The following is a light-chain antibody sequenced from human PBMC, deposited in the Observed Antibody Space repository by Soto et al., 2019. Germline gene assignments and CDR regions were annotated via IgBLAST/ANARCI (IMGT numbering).Light chain of an antibody. Sequence: EVVMTQSPATLSVPPVERATLSCRASQSVSTNFAWYQQKPGQAPRLLIYGASTRATAVPARFTASGSGTEFTLTISSLQSEDFAVYYCQQYNTWPRTFGQGTKVDIK. CDR1: QSVSTN. V-gene: IGKV3-15*01. CDR2: GAS. J-gene: IGKJ1*01. CDR3: QQYNTWPRT.